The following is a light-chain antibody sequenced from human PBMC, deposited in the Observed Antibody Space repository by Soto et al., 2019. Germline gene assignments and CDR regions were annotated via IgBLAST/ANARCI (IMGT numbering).Light chain of an antibody. V-gene: IGKV1-5*01. J-gene: IGKJ1*01. CDR1: ESIRTW. Sequence: EIQVTQYTSTLSASIGDRVTITCRASESIRTWLAWYQHKPGKAPKLLLYDASTLQSGVPSRFSGSGSGTDFTLTISRLHPDDFATYYCQQYNTHPWTFGQGAKVDIK. CDR3: QQYNTHPWT. CDR2: DAS.